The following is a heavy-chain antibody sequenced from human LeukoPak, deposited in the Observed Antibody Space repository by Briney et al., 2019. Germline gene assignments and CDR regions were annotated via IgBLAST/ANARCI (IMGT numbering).Heavy chain of an antibody. CDR1: GFTFDDYA. CDR3: AREYIAAAVLAY. V-gene: IGHV3-9*01. D-gene: IGHD6-13*01. CDR2: ISWNSGSI. J-gene: IGHJ4*02. Sequence: GGSLRLSCAASGFTFDDYAMHWVRQAPGKGLEWVSGISWNSGSIGYADSVKGRFTISRDNAKNSLYLQMNSLRAEDTAVYYCAREYIAAAVLAYWGQGTLVTVSS.